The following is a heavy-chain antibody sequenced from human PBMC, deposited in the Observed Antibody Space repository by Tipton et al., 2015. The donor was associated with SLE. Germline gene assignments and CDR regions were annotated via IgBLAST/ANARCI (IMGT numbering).Heavy chain of an antibody. D-gene: IGHD4-17*01. J-gene: IGHJ6*03. CDR1: GGSISSHY. Sequence: TLSLTCTVSGGSISSHYWSWIRQPPGKGLEWIGYIYYSGSTNYNPSLKSRVTISVDTSKNQFSLKLSSVTAADTAVYYCARASPTAPYYYYYMDVWGKGTTVTVSS. V-gene: IGHV4-59*11. CDR3: ARASPTAPYYYYYMDV. CDR2: IYYSGST.